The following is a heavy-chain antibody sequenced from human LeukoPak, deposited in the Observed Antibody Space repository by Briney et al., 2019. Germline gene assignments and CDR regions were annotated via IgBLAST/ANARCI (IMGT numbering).Heavy chain of an antibody. V-gene: IGHV3-9*01. J-gene: IGHJ4*02. D-gene: IGHD5-24*01. CDR3: AKGSQRHFDY. Sequence: TGGSLRLSCAASGFTFDDYAMHWVRHAPGKGLEWVSGISWNSGSIGYADSVKGRFTISRDNAKNSLYLQMNSLRAEDTALYYCAKGSQRHFDYWGQGTLVTVSS. CDR1: GFTFDDYA. CDR2: ISWNSGSI.